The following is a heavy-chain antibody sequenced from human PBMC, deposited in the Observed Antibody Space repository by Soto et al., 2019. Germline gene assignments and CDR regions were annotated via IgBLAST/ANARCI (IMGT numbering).Heavy chain of an antibody. CDR1: GFSLSTSGVG. CDR2: IYWDDDK. J-gene: IGHJ1*01. D-gene: IGHD4-17*01. V-gene: IGHV2-5*02. CDR3: AHSRNYGDPKYFQH. Sequence: QITLKESGPTLVKPPQTLTLTCTFSGFSLSTSGVGVGWIRQPPGKALEWLALIYWDDDKRYSPSLKSRLTITKHTSKNQVVLTMTNLDPMDTATYDCAHSRNYGDPKYFQHWGQGTLVTVSS.